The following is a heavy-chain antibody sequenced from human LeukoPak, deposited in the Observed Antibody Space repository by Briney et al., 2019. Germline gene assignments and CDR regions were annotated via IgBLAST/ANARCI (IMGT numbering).Heavy chain of an antibody. J-gene: IGHJ5*02. V-gene: IGHV1-18*01. Sequence: ASVKVSCKASGYTFTSYGISWVRQAPGQGLEWMGWISAYNGNTNYAQKLQGRVTMTTDTSTSTAYMELRSLRSDDTAVYYCASSPYYYDSSGPFDPWGQGTLVTVSS. CDR1: GYTFTSYG. CDR3: ASSPYYYDSSGPFDP. CDR2: ISAYNGNT. D-gene: IGHD3-22*01.